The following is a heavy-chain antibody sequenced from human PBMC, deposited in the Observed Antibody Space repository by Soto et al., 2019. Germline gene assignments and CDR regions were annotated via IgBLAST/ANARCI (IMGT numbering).Heavy chain of an antibody. CDR1: GYSFTSYW. V-gene: IGHV5-51*01. D-gene: IGHD2-2*01. J-gene: IGHJ6*02. CDR3: ARWPTNGVVPANYGMDV. CDR2: IYPGDSDT. Sequence: PGESLKISCKGSGYSFTSYWIGWVRQMPGKGLGWMGIIYPGDSDTRYSPSFQGQVTISADKSISTAYLQWSSLKASDTAMYYCARWPTNGVVPANYGMDVWGQGTTVTVSS.